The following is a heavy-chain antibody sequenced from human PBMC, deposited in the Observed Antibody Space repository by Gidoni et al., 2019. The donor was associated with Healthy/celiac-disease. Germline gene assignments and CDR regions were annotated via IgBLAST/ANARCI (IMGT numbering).Heavy chain of an antibody. CDR3: ARELDY. Sequence: QLQLQESGPGLVKPSETLSLTCTVPGGSVSSGSYYWSWIRQPPGKGLEWIGYIYYSGSTNYNPALKSRVTISVDTSKNQFSLKLSSVTAADTAVYYCARELDYWGQGTLVTVSS. V-gene: IGHV4-61*01. CDR2: IYYSGST. CDR1: GGSVSSGSYY. J-gene: IGHJ4*02.